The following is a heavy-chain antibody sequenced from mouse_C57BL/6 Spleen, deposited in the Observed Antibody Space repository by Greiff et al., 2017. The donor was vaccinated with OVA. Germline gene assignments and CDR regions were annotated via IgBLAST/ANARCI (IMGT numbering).Heavy chain of an antibody. CDR1: GYTFTSYW. J-gene: IGHJ3*01. CDR2: IHPNSGST. D-gene: IGHD1-1*01. CDR3: ARTYYYGSSWRFAY. Sequence: QVQLQQPGAELVKPGASVKLSCKASGYTFTSYWMHWVKQRPGQGLEWIGMIHPNSGSTNYNEKFKSKATLTIDKSSSTAYMQLSSLTSEDSAVYYCARTYYYGSSWRFAYWGQGTLGTVSA. V-gene: IGHV1-64*01.